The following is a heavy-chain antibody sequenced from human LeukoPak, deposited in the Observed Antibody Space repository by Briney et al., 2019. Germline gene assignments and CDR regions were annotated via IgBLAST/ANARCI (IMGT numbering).Heavy chain of an antibody. CDR1: GFTFSSYA. Sequence: PGGSLRLSCAASGFTFSSYAMSWVRQAPGKGLEWVSVISGSGGSTYYVDAVKGRFTISRDNSKNTLYLQMNSLRAEDTAVYYCAKGGPVIPDYWGQGTLVTVSS. J-gene: IGHJ4*02. D-gene: IGHD2-21*01. CDR3: AKGGPVIPDY. V-gene: IGHV3-23*01. CDR2: ISGSGGST.